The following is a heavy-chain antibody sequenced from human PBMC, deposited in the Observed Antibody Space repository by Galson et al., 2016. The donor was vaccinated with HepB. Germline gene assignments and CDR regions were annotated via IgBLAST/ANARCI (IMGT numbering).Heavy chain of an antibody. Sequence: SLRLSCAASGFTFSTYWMHWVRQAPGKGLQWVSVIFSGGSTYYADSVKGRFTISRDNSKNTLYLQMNSLRDEDTAVYYCAKDHGNRWLNNWFDPWGQGTLVTVSS. J-gene: IGHJ5*02. D-gene: IGHD6-19*01. CDR1: GFTFSTYW. V-gene: IGHV3-66*01. CDR2: IFSGGST. CDR3: AKDHGNRWLNNWFDP.